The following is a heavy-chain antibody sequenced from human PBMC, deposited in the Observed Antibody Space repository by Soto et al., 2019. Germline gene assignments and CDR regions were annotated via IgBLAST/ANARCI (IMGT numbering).Heavy chain of an antibody. CDR3: AKGPTVFGAVISFDYYYGMYV. D-gene: IGHD3-3*01. Sequence: LRLSCTVSGFTFSTSAMSWVRQAPGRGLEWVSGISGSGAGTYYADSVKGRFTISRDNSKNTPYLQMSGLRAEDAAVYYCAKGPTVFGAVISFDYYYGMYVWGQGTPVTVSS. V-gene: IGHV3-23*01. CDR1: GFTFSTSA. J-gene: IGHJ6*02. CDR2: ISGSGAGT.